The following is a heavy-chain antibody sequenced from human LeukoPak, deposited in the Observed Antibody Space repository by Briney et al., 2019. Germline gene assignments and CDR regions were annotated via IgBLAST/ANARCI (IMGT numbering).Heavy chain of an antibody. J-gene: IGHJ6*03. CDR1: GGSISSYY. Sequence: PSETLSLTFTVSGGSISSYYWSWIRQPAGKGLEWIGRIYTSGSTNYNPSLKSRVTMSVDTSKNQFSLKLSSVTAADTAVYSCARTLRSYEVLDYYYYYMDVWGKGTTVTVSS. D-gene: IGHD5-12*01. CDR2: IYTSGST. V-gene: IGHV4-4*07. CDR3: ARTLRSYEVLDYYYYYMDV.